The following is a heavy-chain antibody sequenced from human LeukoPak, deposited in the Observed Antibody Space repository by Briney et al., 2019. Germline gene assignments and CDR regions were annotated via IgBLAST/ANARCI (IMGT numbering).Heavy chain of an antibody. V-gene: IGHV3-73*01. J-gene: IGHJ6*03. CDR2: IRSTANGYAT. CDR1: GFTFSGSA. D-gene: IGHD5-12*01. CDR3: ARDQKDIVVRYYYYYMDV. Sequence: GGSLRLSCAASGFTFSGSALHWVRQASGKGLEWVGRIRSTANGYATAYAASVKGRFTISRDDSKNTAYLQMDSLKTEDTAVYYCARDQKDIVVRYYYYYMDVWGKGTTVSVSS.